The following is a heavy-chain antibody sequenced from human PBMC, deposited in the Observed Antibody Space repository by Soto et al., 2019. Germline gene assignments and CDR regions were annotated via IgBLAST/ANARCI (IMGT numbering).Heavy chain of an antibody. J-gene: IGHJ1*01. CDR2: IIPVFGTA. Sequence: QVQLVQSGAEVKKPGSSVKVSCKASGGTFSSYAISWVRQAHGQGLECMGGIIPVFGTANYAQKFQGRVTINADESTSTVYMELSSLGSDDTAVYYCARGWNDFPHWGQGTLVTVSS. V-gene: IGHV1-69*01. D-gene: IGHD1-1*01. CDR3: ARGWNDFPH. CDR1: GGTFSSYA.